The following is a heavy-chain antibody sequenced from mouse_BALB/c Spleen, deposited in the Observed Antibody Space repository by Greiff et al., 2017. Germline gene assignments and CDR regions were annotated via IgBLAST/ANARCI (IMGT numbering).Heavy chain of an antibody. Sequence: EVQGVESGGGLVQPGGSRKLSCAASGFTFSSFGMHWVRQAPEKGLEWVAYISSGSSTIYYADTVKGRFTISRDNPKNTLFLQMTSLRSEDTAMYYCARLSDDGYCGRDYAMDYWGQGTSVTVSS. V-gene: IGHV5-17*02. D-gene: IGHD2-3*01. J-gene: IGHJ4*01. CDR2: ISSGSSTI. CDR3: ARLSDDGYCGRDYAMDY. CDR1: GFTFSSFG.